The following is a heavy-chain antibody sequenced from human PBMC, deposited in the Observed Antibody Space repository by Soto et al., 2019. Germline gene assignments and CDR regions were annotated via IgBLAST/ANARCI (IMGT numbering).Heavy chain of an antibody. CDR1: GGSISGYY. CDR2: IYYSGST. Sequence: SETLSLTCTVSGGSISGYYWSWIRQPPGKGLEWIGYIYYSGSTNYNPSLKSRVTISVDTSKNQFSLKLSSVTAADTAVYYCARDTGGSRQSSYGMDVWGQGTTVTVSS. V-gene: IGHV4-59*01. D-gene: IGHD3-10*01. J-gene: IGHJ6*02. CDR3: ARDTGGSRQSSYGMDV.